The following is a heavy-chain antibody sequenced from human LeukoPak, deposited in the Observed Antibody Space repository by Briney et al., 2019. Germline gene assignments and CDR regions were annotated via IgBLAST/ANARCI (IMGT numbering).Heavy chain of an antibody. CDR1: GFTFDDYG. Sequence: PGGSLRLSCAASGFTFDDYGMSWVRQVPGKGLEWVSGINWNGGSTGYADSVKGRFTISRDNAKNSLYLQMNSLRVEDTAVYHCARARLAVSGNYFENWGQGTLVTVSS. D-gene: IGHD6-19*01. CDR2: INWNGGST. V-gene: IGHV3-20*01. J-gene: IGHJ4*02. CDR3: ARARLAVSGNYFEN.